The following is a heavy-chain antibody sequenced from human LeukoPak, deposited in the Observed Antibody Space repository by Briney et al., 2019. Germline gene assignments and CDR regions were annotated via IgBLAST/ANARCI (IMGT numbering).Heavy chain of an antibody. CDR2: ISYDGSNK. CDR3: ARDYPKRDCSSTSCYLLYYYYGMDV. D-gene: IGHD2-2*01. J-gene: IGHJ6*02. Sequence: GGSLRLSCAASGFTFSSYAMQWVRQATGKGLEWVAVISYDGSNKYYADSVKGRFTISRDNSKNTLYLQMNSLRAEDTAVYYCARDYPKRDCSSTSCYLLYYYYGMDVWGQGTTVTVSS. V-gene: IGHV3-30-3*01. CDR1: GFTFSSYA.